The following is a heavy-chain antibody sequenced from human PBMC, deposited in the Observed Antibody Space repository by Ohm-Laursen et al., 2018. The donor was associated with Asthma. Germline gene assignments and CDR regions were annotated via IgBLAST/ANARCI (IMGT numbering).Heavy chain of an antibody. Sequence: SDTLSLTCTVSGGSISSGGYYWSWIRQHPGKGLEWIGNIFYSGSTNYNPSLKSRVTISVGTSKNEFSLRLSSLTAADTAVYYCARDSSEVSWGHHLFDSWGQGTLVTVSS. CDR2: IFYSGST. CDR3: ARDSSEVSWGHHLFDS. D-gene: IGHD3-16*01. V-gene: IGHV4-61*08. J-gene: IGHJ4*02. CDR1: GGSISSGGYY.